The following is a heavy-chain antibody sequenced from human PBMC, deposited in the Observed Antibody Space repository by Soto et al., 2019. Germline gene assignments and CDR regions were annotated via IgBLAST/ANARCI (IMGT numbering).Heavy chain of an antibody. CDR1: GGSVSSGSYY. D-gene: IGHD4-17*01. V-gene: IGHV4-61*01. Sequence: SETLSLTCTVSGGSVSSGSYYWSWIRQPPGKGLEWIGYIYYSGSTNYNPSLKSRVTISVDTSKNQFSLKLSSVTAADTAVYYCARVTYGDYTLSGYYGMDVWGQGTMVTVSS. CDR3: ARVTYGDYTLSGYYGMDV. CDR2: IYYSGST. J-gene: IGHJ6*02.